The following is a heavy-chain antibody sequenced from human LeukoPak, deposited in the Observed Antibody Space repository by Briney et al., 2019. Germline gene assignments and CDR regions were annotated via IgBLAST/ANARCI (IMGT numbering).Heavy chain of an antibody. CDR2: ITYSGGST. CDR1: GFTVSSNY. Sequence: GGSLRLSCAASGFTVSSNYMSWVRQAPGRGLEWVSGITYSGGSTYYADSVKGRFTISRDNSKNTLYLQMSRLRAEDTAVYYCAKAVVWESYYFDYWGRGTLVTVSS. CDR3: AKAVVWESYYFDY. J-gene: IGHJ4*02. D-gene: IGHD1-26*01. V-gene: IGHV3-23*01.